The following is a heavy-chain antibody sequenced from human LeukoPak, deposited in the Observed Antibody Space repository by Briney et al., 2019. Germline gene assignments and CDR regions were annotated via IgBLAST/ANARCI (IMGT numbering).Heavy chain of an antibody. Sequence: PSETLSLTCTVSGDSISSGDYYWSWIRQPPGRGLEWNGYIYYSGNTYYNPSLKSRVTISVDTSKNQFSLKLSSVTAADTAVYYCARGRRSISLFSAFRYFDLWGRGTLVTVSS. D-gene: IGHD3-3*02. CDR2: IYYSGNT. J-gene: IGHJ2*01. V-gene: IGHV4-30-4*01. CDR3: ARGRRSISLFSAFRYFDL. CDR1: GDSISSGDYY.